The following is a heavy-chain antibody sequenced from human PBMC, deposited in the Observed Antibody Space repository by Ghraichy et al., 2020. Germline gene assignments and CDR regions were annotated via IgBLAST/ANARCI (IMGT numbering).Heavy chain of an antibody. V-gene: IGHV3-7*04. CDR1: GFTFSSYW. J-gene: IGHJ3*01. D-gene: IGHD5/OR15-5a*01. CDR2: IKQDGSEK. Sequence: GSLRLSCAASGFTFSSYWMSWVRQVPGKGLEWVANIKQDGSEKYYVDSVKGRFTISRDNAKNSLHLQMNSLRAEDTAVYYCARVKYSVGTFDLWGQGTMVTVSS. CDR3: ARVKYSVGTFDL.